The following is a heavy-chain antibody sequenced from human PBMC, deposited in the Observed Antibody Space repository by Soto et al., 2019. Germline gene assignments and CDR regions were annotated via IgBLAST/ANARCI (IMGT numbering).Heavy chain of an antibody. Sequence: PGGSLRLSCAASGFTFNTYGMQWVRQAPGKGLEWVAVIWYDGSNKYYADSVKGRFTISRDNSNNTLFLHMSSLRAEDTAVYYCARDSGSYYSYYWGQGTLVTVSS. V-gene: IGHV3-33*01. CDR3: ARDSGSYYSYY. CDR1: GFTFNTYG. CDR2: IWYDGSNK. D-gene: IGHD1-26*01. J-gene: IGHJ4*02.